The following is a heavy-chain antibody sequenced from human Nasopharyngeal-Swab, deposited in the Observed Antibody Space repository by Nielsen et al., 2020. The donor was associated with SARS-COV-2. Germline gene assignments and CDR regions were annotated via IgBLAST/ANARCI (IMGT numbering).Heavy chain of an antibody. J-gene: IGHJ6*02. CDR3: VRPEGVATSFKYYFQYGMDV. CDR2: IYPREYDT. CDR1: GYSFTSYW. D-gene: IGHD5-12*01. Sequence: GESLKISCEGSGYSFTSYWIAWVRQMPGKGMEWMGIIYPREYDTRYSLSFQGQVNISADKSISTAYLQWSSLTASDTAMYYCVRPEGVATSFKYYFQYGMDVWGQGTMVTVPS. V-gene: IGHV5-51*01.